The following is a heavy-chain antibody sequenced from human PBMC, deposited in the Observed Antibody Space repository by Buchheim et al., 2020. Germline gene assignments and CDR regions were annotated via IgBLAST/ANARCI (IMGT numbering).Heavy chain of an antibody. CDR2: IKSKTAGETT. V-gene: IGHV3-15*01. D-gene: IGHD2-15*01. CDR3: ITGVVGAPYTFF. J-gene: IGHJ4*02. Sequence: EVQLVESGGGLVKPGGCLRLSCAASGFTFSDVWMSWVRQAPGKGLEWVGRIKSKTAGETTDYAEPVKGRFSISRDDSKNTPDLQMRRLKTEETAVYFCITGVVGAPYTFFWGQGTL. CDR1: GFTFSDVW.